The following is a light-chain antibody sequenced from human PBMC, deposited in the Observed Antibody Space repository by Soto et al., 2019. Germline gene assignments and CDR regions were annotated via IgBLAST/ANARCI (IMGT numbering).Light chain of an antibody. Sequence: ETVMTQSPATLSVSPGERATLSCRASQSFSNNLAWYQQKPGQAPRLLIYGASTRATGIPARFSGSGSGTEFTLTISSLQPDDFATYYCQQYNSYSRTFGQGTKVDIK. J-gene: IGKJ1*01. CDR1: QSFSNN. CDR2: GAS. V-gene: IGKV3-15*01. CDR3: QQYNSYSRT.